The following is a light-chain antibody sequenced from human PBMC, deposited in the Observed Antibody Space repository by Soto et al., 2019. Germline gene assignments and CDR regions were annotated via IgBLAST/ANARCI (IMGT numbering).Light chain of an antibody. CDR2: YDS. CDR3: QVWDSSSDRHVV. V-gene: IGLV3-21*04. J-gene: IGLJ2*01. CDR1: NIGSKS. Sequence: SYELTQPPSVSVAPGKTTRITCGGNNIGSKSVHCYQQKPGQAPVLVIYYDSDRPSGIPERFSGSNSGNTATLTISRVEAGDEADYYCQVWDSSSDRHVVFGGGTKLTVL.